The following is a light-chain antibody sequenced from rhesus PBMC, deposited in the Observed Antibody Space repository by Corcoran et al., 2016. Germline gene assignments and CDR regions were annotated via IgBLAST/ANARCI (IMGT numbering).Light chain of an antibody. CDR3: LQYSSSPYS. J-gene: IGKJ2*01. CDR1: QRISSW. CDR2: KAT. Sequence: DIQMTQSPSSLSASVGDTVTITCRASQRISSWLDWYQQKPGKAPKLLIYKATRLQSGVPSRFSGSGSGTDFTLPISSLPPEDFATSYCLQYSSSPYSFGHGTKVEIK. V-gene: IGKV1-22*01.